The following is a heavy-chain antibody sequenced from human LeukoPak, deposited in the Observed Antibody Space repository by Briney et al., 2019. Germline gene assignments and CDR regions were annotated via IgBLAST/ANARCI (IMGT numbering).Heavy chain of an antibody. CDR3: ARPPHRGYSYLFDY. J-gene: IGHJ4*02. Sequence: GGSLRLSCSASGFTFSSYAMHWVRQAPGKGLEWVAVISYDGSNKYYADSVKGRFTISRDNSKNTLYLQMNSLRAEDTAVYYCARPPHRGYSYLFDYWGQGTLVTVSS. CDR1: GFTFSSYA. CDR2: ISYDGSNK. V-gene: IGHV3-30-3*01. D-gene: IGHD5-18*01.